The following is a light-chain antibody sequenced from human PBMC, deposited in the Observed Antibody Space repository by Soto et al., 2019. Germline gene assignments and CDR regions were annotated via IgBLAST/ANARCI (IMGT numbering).Light chain of an antibody. V-gene: IGLV4-69*01. CDR1: SGHSIYA. CDR2: LNSDGSH. Sequence: QLVLTQSPSASASLGASVKLTCTLSSGHSIYAIAWHQQQPEKGPRYLMKLNSDGSHSKGDGIPDRFSGSRSAAERYLTSSSLQSVDEADYSCQTWGTGIQLFGTGTKVTVL. CDR3: QTWGTGIQL. J-gene: IGLJ1*01.